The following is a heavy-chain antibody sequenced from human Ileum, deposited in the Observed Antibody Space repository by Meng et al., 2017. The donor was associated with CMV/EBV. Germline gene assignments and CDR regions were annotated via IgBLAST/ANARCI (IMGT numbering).Heavy chain of an antibody. D-gene: IGHD6-19*01. CDR2: IDPGDEST. CDR1: SYY. CDR3: ARGARTSTQPWPSRYSPCDY. V-gene: IGHV1-46*01. J-gene: IGHJ4*02. Sequence: SYYLNWVRQAPGQGPEWLGVIDPGDESTSDAQNFQGRVTMTRDTSTSTVYMELSSLRSDDTAVYYCARGARTSTQPWPSRYSPCDYWGQGTLVTVSS.